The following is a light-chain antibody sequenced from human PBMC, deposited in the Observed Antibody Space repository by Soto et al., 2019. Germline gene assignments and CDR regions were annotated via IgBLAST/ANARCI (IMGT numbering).Light chain of an antibody. CDR1: QNVYNN. V-gene: IGKV3-15*01. Sequence: VFTKSEARRVVSECRRARFSCRASQNVYNNLAWYQQKPGQAPRLLIFDASTRATGIPARFSGSGSGTEFTLTICGLHSEDFAIPFCRSYNKWPLCPVGQGTRLEIK. J-gene: IGKJ5*01. CDR3: RSYNKWPLCP. CDR2: DAS.